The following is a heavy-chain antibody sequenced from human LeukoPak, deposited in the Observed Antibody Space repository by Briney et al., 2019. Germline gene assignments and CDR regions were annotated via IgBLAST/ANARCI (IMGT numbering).Heavy chain of an antibody. CDR3: ANAAGYGGNSVSGWFDP. Sequence: AGGSLRLSCAASGFTFSSYAMSWVRQAPGKGLEWVSAISGSGGSTYYADSVKGRFTISRDNSKNTLYLQMNSLRAEDTAVYYCANAAGYGGNSVSGWFDPWGQGTLVTVSS. CDR2: ISGSGGST. V-gene: IGHV3-23*01. CDR1: GFTFSSYA. J-gene: IGHJ5*02. D-gene: IGHD4-23*01.